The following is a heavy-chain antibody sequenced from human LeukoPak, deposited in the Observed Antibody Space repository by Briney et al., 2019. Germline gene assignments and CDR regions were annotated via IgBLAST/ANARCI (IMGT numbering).Heavy chain of an antibody. CDR3: ARAREFTMIVPCLDV. Sequence: ASVKVSCKASGYTFTGYYMHWVRQAPGQGVEWMGRINPNSGGTNYAQKFQGRVTMTRDTPTSTAYMELSRLRPDHTAVYYCARAREFTMIVPCLDVRGKGTTVTVSS. CDR2: INPNSGGT. CDR1: GYTFTGYY. J-gene: IGHJ6*04. V-gene: IGHV1-2*06. D-gene: IGHD3-22*01.